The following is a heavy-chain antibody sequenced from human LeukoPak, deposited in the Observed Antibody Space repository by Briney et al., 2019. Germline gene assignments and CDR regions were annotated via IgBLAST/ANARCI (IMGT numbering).Heavy chain of an antibody. Sequence: GGSLRLSCAASGLTFSTSAMSWVRQAPGRGLEWVSSISGSGGSTYYAGSVKGRFTISRDNSKNTLYLQMNSLRAEDTAVYYCAKSVDSQHDWFDPWGQGTLVTVSS. J-gene: IGHJ5*02. V-gene: IGHV3-23*01. CDR2: ISGSGGST. D-gene: IGHD5-12*01. CDR1: GLTFSTSA. CDR3: AKSVDSQHDWFDP.